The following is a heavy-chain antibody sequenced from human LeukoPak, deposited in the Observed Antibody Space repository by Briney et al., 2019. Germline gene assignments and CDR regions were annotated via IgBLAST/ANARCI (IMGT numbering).Heavy chain of an antibody. Sequence: GGSLRLSCAASGFTFSDYFMSWIRQAPGKGLEWVSYISSSSGSTINYADSVKGRFTISRDNAKNSLYLQMNSLRAEDTAVYYCARAFHYAFDIWGQGTMVT. V-gene: IGHV3-11*01. CDR3: ARAFHYAFDI. CDR2: ISSSSGSTI. CDR1: GFTFSDYF. J-gene: IGHJ3*02. D-gene: IGHD2/OR15-2a*01.